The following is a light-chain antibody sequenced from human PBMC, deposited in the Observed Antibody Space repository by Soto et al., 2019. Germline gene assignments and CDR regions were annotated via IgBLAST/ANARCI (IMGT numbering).Light chain of an antibody. CDR1: QSVDGN. J-gene: IGKJ4*01. V-gene: IGKV3-15*01. Sequence: VMTQSPATLSVSPGERATLSCRASQSVDGNLAWYQHKPGQGPRLLIYHTSTRATGIPARFSGSGSGTEFTLTISSLQSEDFAVYYWQHYAIWPPGLIFGGGTKVEIK. CDR3: QHYAIWPPGLI. CDR2: HTS.